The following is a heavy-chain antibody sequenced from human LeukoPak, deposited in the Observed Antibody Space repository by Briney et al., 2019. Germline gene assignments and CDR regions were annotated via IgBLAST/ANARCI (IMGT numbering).Heavy chain of an antibody. J-gene: IGHJ3*02. CDR3: ATIFASTTYYYDSSGSDAFDI. CDR1: GGTFSSYA. V-gene: IGHV1-69*06. CDR2: IIPIFGTA. Sequence: SVKVSCKASGGTFSSYAISWVRQAPGQGLEWMGGIIPIFGTANYAQKFQGRVTITADKSTSTAYMELSSLRSEDTAVYYCATIFASTTYYYDSSGSDAFDIWGQGTMVTVSS. D-gene: IGHD3-22*01.